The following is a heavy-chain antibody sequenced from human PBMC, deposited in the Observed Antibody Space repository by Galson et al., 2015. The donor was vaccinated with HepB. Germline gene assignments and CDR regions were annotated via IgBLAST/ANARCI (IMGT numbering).Heavy chain of an antibody. CDR1: GFTFDDYA. CDR2: ICWNSDII. V-gene: IGHV3-9*01. Sequence: SLRLSCAASGFTFDDYAMHWVRQAPGKGLEWVSGICWNSDIIGYADSVKGRFTISRDSAKNSLYLQMNSLRPEDTALYYCAKGYSYSKSPVDHWGQGTLVTVSS. J-gene: IGHJ4*02. D-gene: IGHD2-15*01. CDR3: AKGYSYSKSPVDH.